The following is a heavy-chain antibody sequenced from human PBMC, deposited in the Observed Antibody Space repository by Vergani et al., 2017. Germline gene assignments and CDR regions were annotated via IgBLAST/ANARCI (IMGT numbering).Heavy chain of an antibody. CDR3: ARQGVHSSALNWFDP. Sequence: EVPLVQSGAEVKKPGESLKISCEGSGYTFTDYWVGWVRQKPGKGLEWMGVVYARDSITRYSLSFEGQVTISADKSINTAYLEWDSLRASDSAMYYCARQGVHSSALNWFDPWGQGTLVTVSS. J-gene: IGHJ5*02. CDR1: GYTFTDYW. CDR2: VYARDSIT. D-gene: IGHD6-25*01. V-gene: IGHV5-51*01.